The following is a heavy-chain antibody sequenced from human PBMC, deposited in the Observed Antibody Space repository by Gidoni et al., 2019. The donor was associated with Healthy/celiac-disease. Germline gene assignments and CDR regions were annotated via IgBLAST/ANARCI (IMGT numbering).Heavy chain of an antibody. J-gene: IGHJ4*02. V-gene: IGHV4-34*01. CDR2: INHSGST. CDR3: ARVTNGVLYYFDY. D-gene: IGHD2-8*01. Sequence: QVQLQQWGAGLFKPSETLSLTCAVYGGSFSGYYWSWIRQPPGKGLEWIGEINHSGSTNYNPSLKSRVTISVDTSKNQFSLKLSSVTAADTAVYYCARVTNGVLYYFDYWGQGTLVTVSS. CDR1: GGSFSGYY.